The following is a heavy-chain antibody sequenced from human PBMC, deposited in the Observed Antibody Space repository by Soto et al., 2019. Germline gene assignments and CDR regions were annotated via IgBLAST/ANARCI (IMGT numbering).Heavy chain of an antibody. Sequence: ASVKVSCKAYGYTFTSYGISWVRQAPGQGLEWMGWISAYNGNTNYAQKLQGRVTMTTDTSTSTAYMELRSLRSDDTAVYYCARVLSDLPEYYDFWSGYYDYWGQGTLVTVSS. CDR3: ARVLSDLPEYYDFWSGYYDY. V-gene: IGHV1-18*01. CDR2: ISAYNGNT. D-gene: IGHD3-3*01. J-gene: IGHJ4*02. CDR1: GYTFTSYG.